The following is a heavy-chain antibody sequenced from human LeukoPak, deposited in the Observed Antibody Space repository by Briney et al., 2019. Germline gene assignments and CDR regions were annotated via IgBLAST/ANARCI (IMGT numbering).Heavy chain of an antibody. CDR1: GFTFSSYA. CDR3: ARDAVGYYGSGSYPNWFDP. V-gene: IGHV3-21*01. CDR2: ISSSSSYI. J-gene: IGHJ5*02. Sequence: GGSLRLSCAASGFTFSSYAMSWVRQAPGKGLEWVSSISSSSSYIYYADSVKGRFTISRDNAKNSLYLQMNSLRAEDTAVYYCARDAVGYYGSGSYPNWFDPWGQGTLVTVSS. D-gene: IGHD3-10*01.